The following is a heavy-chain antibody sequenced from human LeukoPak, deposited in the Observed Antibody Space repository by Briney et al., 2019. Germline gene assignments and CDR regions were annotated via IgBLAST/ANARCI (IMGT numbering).Heavy chain of an antibody. V-gene: IGHV3-48*03. J-gene: IGHJ4*02. Sequence: PGGSLRLSCAASGFTFSSYEMNWVRQAPGKGLEWVSYISSSGSTIYYADSVEGRFTTCRDNAKNSLYLQMNSLRAEDTAVYYCARGFRRSDYWGQGTLVTVSS. CDR3: ARGFRRSDY. CDR1: GFTFSSYE. CDR2: ISSSGSTI.